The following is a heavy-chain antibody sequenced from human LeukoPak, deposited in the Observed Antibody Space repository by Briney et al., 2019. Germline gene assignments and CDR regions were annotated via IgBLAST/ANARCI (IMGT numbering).Heavy chain of an antibody. J-gene: IGHJ4*02. Sequence: SETLSLTCTVSGGSISSSSYYWGWIRQPPGKGLEWIGSIYYSGSTYYNPSLKSRVTISVDTSKNQFSLKLSSVTAADTAVYYCARHSPVGIFYFDYWGQGTLVTVSS. V-gene: IGHV4-39*01. D-gene: IGHD1-26*01. CDR1: GGSISSSSYY. CDR3: ARHSPVGIFYFDY. CDR2: IYYSGST.